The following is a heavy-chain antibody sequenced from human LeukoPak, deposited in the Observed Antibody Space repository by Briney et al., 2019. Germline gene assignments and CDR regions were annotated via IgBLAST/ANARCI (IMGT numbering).Heavy chain of an antibody. CDR2: IYISGST. CDR1: GASINSHY. CDR3: ARALNPLPGTYYFDY. D-gene: IGHD2-15*01. Sequence: SETLSLTCTVSGASINSHYWSWIPQPAGKGLEWIGRIYISGSTNYNSSLQSRVTMSVDTSKHQFSLKLSSVTAADTAVHYCARALNPLPGTYYFDYWGQGTLVTVSS. J-gene: IGHJ4*02. V-gene: IGHV4-4*07.